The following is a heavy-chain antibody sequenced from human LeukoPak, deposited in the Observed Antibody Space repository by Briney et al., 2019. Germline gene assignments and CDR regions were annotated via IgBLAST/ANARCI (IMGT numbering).Heavy chain of an antibody. V-gene: IGHV4-59*01. D-gene: IGHD3-10*01. Sequence: SETLSLTCTASGGSISSYYWSWIRQPPGKGLEWIGYIYYSGSTNYNPSLQSRVTISVDTSKNQFSLKLSSVTAADTAVYYCARYGKYYFDYWGQGTLVTVSS. CDR1: GGSISSYY. CDR3: ARYGKYYFDY. J-gene: IGHJ4*02. CDR2: IYYSGST.